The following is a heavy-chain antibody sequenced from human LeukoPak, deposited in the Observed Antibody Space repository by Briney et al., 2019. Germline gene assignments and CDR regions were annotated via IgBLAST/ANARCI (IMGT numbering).Heavy chain of an antibody. CDR3: ARAPNYYDSKAAGYYMDV. J-gene: IGHJ6*03. Sequence: GGSLRLSCAASGFTFSSSWMHWVRQAPGKGLVWVSRINSDGSSTTYADSVKGRFTISRDNGKNTLYLQMNSLRAEDTAVYYCARAPNYYDSKAAGYYMDVWGKGTTVTVSS. CDR2: INSDGSST. D-gene: IGHD3-22*01. V-gene: IGHV3-74*01. CDR1: GFTFSSSW.